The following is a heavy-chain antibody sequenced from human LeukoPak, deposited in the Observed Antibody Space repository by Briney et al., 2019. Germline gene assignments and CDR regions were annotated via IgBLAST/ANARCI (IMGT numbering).Heavy chain of an antibody. CDR1: GGTFSSYA. D-gene: IGHD3-22*01. CDR3: ARDYGSGYYSDGNDAFDI. V-gene: IGHV1-69*04. J-gene: IGHJ3*02. Sequence: ASVKVSCNASGGTFSSYAISWVRQAPGQGLEWMGRIIPILGIANYAQKFQGRVTITADKSTSTAYMELSSLRSEDTAVYYCARDYGSGYYSDGNDAFDIWGQGTMVTVSS. CDR2: IIPILGIA.